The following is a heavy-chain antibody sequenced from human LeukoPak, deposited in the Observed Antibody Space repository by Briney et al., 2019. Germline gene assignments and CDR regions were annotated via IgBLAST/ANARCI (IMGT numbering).Heavy chain of an antibody. CDR1: GYTFTSYA. V-gene: IGHV1-3*03. J-gene: IGHJ5*02. D-gene: IGHD2-2*01. CDR3: ARVLCSSTSCYSSPWFDP. Sequence: ASVKVSCKASGYTFTSYAMHWVRQAPGQRLEWMGWINAGNGNTKYSQEFQGRVTITRNTSISTAYMELSSLRSEDTAVYYCARVLCSSTSCYSSPWFDPWGQGTLVTVSS. CDR2: INAGNGNT.